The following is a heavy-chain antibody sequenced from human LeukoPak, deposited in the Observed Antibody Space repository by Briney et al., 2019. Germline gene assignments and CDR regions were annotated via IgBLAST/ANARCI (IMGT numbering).Heavy chain of an antibody. Sequence: PSGTLTLTCAVSGGSIKSNNWWRWVRQPPGKGLEWIGEIYHSGSTNYNPSLKSRVTISVDTSKIQFSLKLSSVTAADTAVYYCARGFHYCSGGSCLLRPFDYRGQGTLVTVSS. CDR2: IYHSGST. V-gene: IGHV4-4*02. CDR3: ARGFHYCSGGSCLLRPFDY. D-gene: IGHD2-15*01. CDR1: GGSIKSNNW. J-gene: IGHJ4*02.